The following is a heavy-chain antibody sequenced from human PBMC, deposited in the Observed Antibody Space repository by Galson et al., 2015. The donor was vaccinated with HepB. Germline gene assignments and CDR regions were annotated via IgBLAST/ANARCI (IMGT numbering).Heavy chain of an antibody. CDR3: ARESGTRTIFGVVHYGMDV. D-gene: IGHD3-3*01. CDR2: IKQDGSEK. V-gene: IGHV3-7*03. CDR1: GFTFSSYW. Sequence: SLRLSCAASGFTFSSYWMSWVRQAPGKGLEWVANIKQDGSEKYYVDSVKGRFTISRDNAKNSLYLQMNSLRAEDTAVYYCARESGTRTIFGVVHYGMDVWGQGTTVTVSS. J-gene: IGHJ6*02.